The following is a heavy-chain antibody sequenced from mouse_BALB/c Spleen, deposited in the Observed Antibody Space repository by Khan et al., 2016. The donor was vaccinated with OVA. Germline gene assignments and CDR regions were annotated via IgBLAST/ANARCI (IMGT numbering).Heavy chain of an antibody. J-gene: IGHJ3*01. CDR1: GYTFTSYT. CDR2: INPSSDYT. V-gene: IGHV1-4*01. Sequence: QIQLVQSGAELARPGASVKMSCKASGYTFTSYTMHWVKQRPGQGLEWIGYINPSSDYTNYNQKFKDKATLTADKSSSTAYMQLSSLTSEDSAVYYCATSGAYYSSRAWFAFWGQGTLVTVSA. D-gene: IGHD1-1*01. CDR3: ATSGAYYSSRAWFAF.